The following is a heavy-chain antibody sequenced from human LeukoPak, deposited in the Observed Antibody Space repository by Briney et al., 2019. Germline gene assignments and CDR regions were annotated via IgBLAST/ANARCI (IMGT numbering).Heavy chain of an antibody. CDR1: RYSFTSSW. D-gene: IGHD6-6*01. CDR2: IYPGDSDT. V-gene: IGHV5-51*01. CDR3: ARQPSYSSSSSLDY. Sequence: GESLKISCKGARYSFTSSWIGWVRQMPGKGLEWMGIIYPGDSDTRYSPSFQGQVTISADKSISTAYLQWSSLKASDTAMYYCARQPSYSSSSSLDYWGQGTLVTVSS. J-gene: IGHJ4*02.